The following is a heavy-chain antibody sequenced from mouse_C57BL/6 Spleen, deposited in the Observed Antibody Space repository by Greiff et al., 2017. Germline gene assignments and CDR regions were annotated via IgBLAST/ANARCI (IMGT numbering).Heavy chain of an antibody. CDR1: GYTFTSYW. CDR3: SRADGSSWYFDV. V-gene: IGHV1-55*01. Sequence: QVQLKQSGPELVKPGASVKMSCKASGYTFTSYWITWVKQRPGQGLEWIGDIYPGSGSTNYNEKFKSKATLTVDTSSSTAYMQLSSHTSEDSAVYYCSRADGSSWYFDVWGTGTTVTVSS. J-gene: IGHJ1*03. D-gene: IGHD1-1*01. CDR2: IYPGSGST.